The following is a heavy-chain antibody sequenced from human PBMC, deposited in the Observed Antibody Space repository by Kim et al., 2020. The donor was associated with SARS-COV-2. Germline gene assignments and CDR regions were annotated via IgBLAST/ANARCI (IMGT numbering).Heavy chain of an antibody. D-gene: IGHD4-17*01. CDR3: AKAALLHDYGDYWNYFDY. J-gene: IGHJ4*02. CDR2: IYSGGSST. Sequence: GGSLRLSCAASGFTFSSYAMSWVRQAPGKGLEWVSVIYSGGSSTYYADSVKGRFTISRDNSKNTLYLQMNSLRAEDTAVYYCAKAALLHDYGDYWNYFDYWGQGTLVTVSS. CDR1: GFTFSSYA. V-gene: IGHV3-23*03.